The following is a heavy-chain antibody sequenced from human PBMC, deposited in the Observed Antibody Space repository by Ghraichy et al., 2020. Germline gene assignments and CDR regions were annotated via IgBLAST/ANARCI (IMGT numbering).Heavy chain of an antibody. CDR1: GGSISSYY. J-gene: IGHJ5*02. Sequence: GSLRLSCTVSGGSISSYYWSWIRQPPGKGLEWIGYIYYSGSTNYNPSLKSRVTISVDTSKNQFSLKLSSVTAADTAVYYCARFMTTVTDNWFDPWGQGTLVTVSS. V-gene: IGHV4-59*01. CDR2: IYYSGST. D-gene: IGHD4-17*01. CDR3: ARFMTTVTDNWFDP.